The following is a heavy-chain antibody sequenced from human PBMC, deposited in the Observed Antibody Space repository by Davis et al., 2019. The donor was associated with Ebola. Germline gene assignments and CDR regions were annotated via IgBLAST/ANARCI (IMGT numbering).Heavy chain of an antibody. Sequence: PGGSLRLSCGASGFTFSDYYMSWIRQAPGKGLEWLSYISPTGLTISYADSVKGRFTISRDNAKNSVYLQMDSLRAEDTAVHYCARDESTLLVATEPLDFWGQGTLVTVS. CDR1: GFTFSDYY. CDR2: ISPTGLTI. J-gene: IGHJ4*02. D-gene: IGHD5-12*01. CDR3: ARDESTLLVATEPLDF. V-gene: IGHV3-11*01.